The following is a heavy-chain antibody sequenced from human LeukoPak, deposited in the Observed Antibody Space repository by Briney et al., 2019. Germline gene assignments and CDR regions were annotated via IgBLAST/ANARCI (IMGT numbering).Heavy chain of an antibody. CDR3: ARDGGWLQDNYYYYYMDV. V-gene: IGHV4-61*02. CDR1: GGSISSGSYY. D-gene: IGHD5-24*01. CDR2: IYTSGST. Sequence: SETLSLTCTVSGGSISSGSYYWSWIRQPAGKGLEWIGRIYTSGSTNYNPSLKSRVTISVDTSKNQFSLKLSSVTAADTAVYYCARDGGWLQDNYYYYYMDVWGKGTTVTVSS. J-gene: IGHJ6*03.